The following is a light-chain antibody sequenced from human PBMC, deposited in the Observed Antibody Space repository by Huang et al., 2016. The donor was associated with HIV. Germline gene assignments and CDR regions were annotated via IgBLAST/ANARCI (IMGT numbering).Light chain of an antibody. J-gene: IGKJ1*01. V-gene: IGKV3-15*01. CDR2: GSS. Sequence: TRAGAPANTSTTSFMAMQVVFKNLSGYTRKPGQAPKRLIDGSSTRAAGIPARFSGSGSGTDFTLTISSLQSEDFAVYYCQQYNTSPRTFGQGTKVEV. CDR3: QQYNTSPRT. CDR1: QVVFKN.